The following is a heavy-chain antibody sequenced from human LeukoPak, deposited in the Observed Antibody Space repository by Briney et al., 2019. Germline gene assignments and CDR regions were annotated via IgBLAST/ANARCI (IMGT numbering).Heavy chain of an antibody. CDR2: IKSKTDGGTT. D-gene: IGHD2-2*01. CDR3: TTSPFCSSTSCYEGDFDY. Sequence: GGSLRLSCAASGFTFSNAWMSWVRQPPGKGLEWVGRIKSKTDGGTTDYAAPVKGRFTISRDDSKNTLYLQMNSLKTEDTAVYYCTTSPFCSSTSCYEGDFDYWGQGTLVTVSS. CDR1: GFTFSNAW. J-gene: IGHJ4*02. V-gene: IGHV3-15*01.